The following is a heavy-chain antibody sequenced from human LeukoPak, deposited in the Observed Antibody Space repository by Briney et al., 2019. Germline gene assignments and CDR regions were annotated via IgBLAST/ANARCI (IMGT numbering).Heavy chain of an antibody. V-gene: IGHV1-58*02. Sequence: SVKVCCKASGFTFTSSAMQWVRQARGQRLAWIGWIVVGSGNTNYAQKFQERVTITRDMSTSTAYMELSSLRSEDTAVYYCAADRRPYCSGGSCESAFDYWGQGTLVTVSS. CDR3: AADRRPYCSGGSCESAFDY. CDR1: GFTFTSSA. J-gene: IGHJ4*02. D-gene: IGHD2-15*01. CDR2: IVVGSGNT.